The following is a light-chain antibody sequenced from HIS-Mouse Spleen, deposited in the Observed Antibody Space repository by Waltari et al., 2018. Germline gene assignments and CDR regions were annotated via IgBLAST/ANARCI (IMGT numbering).Light chain of an antibody. CDR2: EVS. J-gene: IGLJ2*01. V-gene: IGLV2-8*01. CDR1: SSDVGGYNY. Sequence: QSALTQPPSASGSPGQSVPISCTGTSSDVGGYNYVSWYQQHPGKAPKLMLYEVSKRPAGVPDRFSGSKSGNTASRTVSGLQAEDEADYYCSSYAGSNIVVFGGGTKLTVL. CDR3: SSYAGSNIVV.